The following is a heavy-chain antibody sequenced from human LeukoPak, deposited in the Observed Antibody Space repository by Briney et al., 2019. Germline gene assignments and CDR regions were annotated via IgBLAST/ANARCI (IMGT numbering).Heavy chain of an antibody. Sequence: PSETLSLTCAVSGGSFSAYYWSWIRQPPGKGLEWIGYIYYRGSTNYNPSLKSRVTISVDTSKNQFSLKLSSVTAADTAVYYCARRGADDYGDYGFDYWGQGTLVTVSS. CDR3: ARRGADDYGDYGFDY. CDR1: GGSFSAYY. J-gene: IGHJ4*02. CDR2: IYYRGST. D-gene: IGHD4-17*01. V-gene: IGHV4-59*08.